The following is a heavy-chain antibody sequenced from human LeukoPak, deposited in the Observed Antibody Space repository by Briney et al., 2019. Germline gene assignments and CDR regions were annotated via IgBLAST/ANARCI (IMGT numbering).Heavy chain of an antibody. D-gene: IGHD5/OR15-5a*01. CDR3: AREISSSPGPVYTYYYGIDV. Sequence: ASVKVSCKASGYTFTNYGISWVRQAPGQGLEWMGWISAYNGKTDYAQNLQGRVTMTTDTSTNTAYMDLRSLRSDDTAVYYCAREISSSPGPVYTYYYGIDVWGKGTTVTVSS. CDR1: GYTFTNYG. CDR2: ISAYNGKT. J-gene: IGHJ6*04. V-gene: IGHV1-18*01.